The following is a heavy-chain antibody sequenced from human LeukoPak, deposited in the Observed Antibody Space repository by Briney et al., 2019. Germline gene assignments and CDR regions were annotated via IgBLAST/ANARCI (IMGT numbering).Heavy chain of an antibody. V-gene: IGHV4-34*01. CDR1: GGSLSGHF. J-gene: IGHJ2*01. CDR2: IYYSGRT. D-gene: IGHD3-22*01. CDR3: ARGVSMIVVVIHDWYFDL. Sequence: SETLSLTCAVYGGSLSGHFWNWIRQPPGKGLEWIGNIYYSGRTYYNPSLKSRVTISVDTSKNQFSLKLSSVTATDTAVYYCARGVSMIVVVIHDWYFDLWGRGTLVTVSS.